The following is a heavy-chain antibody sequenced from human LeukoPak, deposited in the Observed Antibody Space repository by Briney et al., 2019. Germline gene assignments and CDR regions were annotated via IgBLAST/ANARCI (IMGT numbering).Heavy chain of an antibody. CDR1: GYTFTSYY. CDR2: IIPIFGTA. J-gene: IGHJ4*02. D-gene: IGHD3-22*01. CDR3: ARAGSSTYYYDSSGYYFDY. Sequence: SVKVSCKASGYTFTSYYIHWVRQAPGQGLEWMGGIIPIFGTANYAQKFQGRVTITADESTSTAYMELSSLRSEDTAVYYCARAGSSTYYYDSSGYYFDYWGQGTLVTVSS. V-gene: IGHV1-69*13.